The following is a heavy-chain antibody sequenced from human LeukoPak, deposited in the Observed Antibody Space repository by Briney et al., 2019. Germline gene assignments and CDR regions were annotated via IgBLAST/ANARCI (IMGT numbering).Heavy chain of an antibody. J-gene: IGHJ6*02. D-gene: IGHD2-2*02. Sequence: SDTLSLTCGVSVGSISSGNWWSWVRQSPGKGLEWIGEIYHNGTPNYNPSLKSRVTISADTFKNHFSLKLTSVTAADTAVYYCATAPILRGEGGEHYKYGMDVWGQGTTVIVSS. CDR3: ATAPILRGEGGEHYKYGMDV. CDR2: IYHNGTP. CDR1: VGSISSGNW. V-gene: IGHV4/OR15-8*01.